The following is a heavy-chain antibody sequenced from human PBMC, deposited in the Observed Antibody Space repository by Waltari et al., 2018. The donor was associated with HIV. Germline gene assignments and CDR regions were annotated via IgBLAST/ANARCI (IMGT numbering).Heavy chain of an antibody. V-gene: IGHV4-31*03. D-gene: IGHD2-21*02. Sequence: QVQLQESGPGLVKPSQTLSLTCTVSGGSISSGGYYWSWIRQHPGKGLEWIGYIYYSGSTYYNPSLKSRVTISVDTSKNQFSLKLSSVTAADTAVYYCARAADCGGDCWWFDPWGQGTLVTVSS. J-gene: IGHJ5*02. CDR3: ARAADCGGDCWWFDP. CDR1: GGSISSGGYY. CDR2: IYYSGST.